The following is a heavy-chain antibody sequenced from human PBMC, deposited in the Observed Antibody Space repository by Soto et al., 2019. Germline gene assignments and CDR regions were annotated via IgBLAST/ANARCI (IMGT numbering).Heavy chain of an antibody. Sequence: ASVKVSCKASGYTFTGYYMHWVRQAPGQGLEWMGWINPNSGGTNYAQKFQGWVTMTRDTSISTAYMELSRLRSDDTAVYYCARTSESSTSCYDYWGQGTLVTVSS. CDR2: INPNSGGT. D-gene: IGHD2-2*01. J-gene: IGHJ4*02. CDR3: ARTSESSTSCYDY. CDR1: GYTFTGYY. V-gene: IGHV1-2*04.